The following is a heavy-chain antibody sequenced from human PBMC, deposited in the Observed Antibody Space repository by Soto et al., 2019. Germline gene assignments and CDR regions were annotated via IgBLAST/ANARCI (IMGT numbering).Heavy chain of an antibody. CDR1: GFTFSSNS. V-gene: IGHV3-21*01. D-gene: IGHD2-15*01. Sequence: GGSLRLSCAASGFTFSSNSMNWVRQAPGKGLEWVSSISGSGTYKYYADSVKGRFTISRDNAKNSLYLQMNRLRAEDTAVYYCARDPFCRGGICYAWYFGLWGQGTPVTVSS. CDR2: ISGSGTYK. J-gene: IGHJ5*02. CDR3: ARDPFCRGGICYAWYFGL.